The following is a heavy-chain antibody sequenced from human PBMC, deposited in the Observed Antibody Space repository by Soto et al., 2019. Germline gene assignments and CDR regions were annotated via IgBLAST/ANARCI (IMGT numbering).Heavy chain of an antibody. CDR1: GGSISSSNW. J-gene: IGHJ5*02. D-gene: IGHD1-26*01. CDR3: ARDRTRIVGAANWFDP. CDR2: IYHSGST. Sequence: QVQLQESGPGLVKPSGTLSLTCAVSGGSISSSNWWSWVRQPPGKGLEWIGEIYHSGSTNYNPSLKSRVTISVDNSKNQFSLKLSSVTAADTAVYYCARDRTRIVGAANWFDPWGQGTLVTVSS. V-gene: IGHV4-4*02.